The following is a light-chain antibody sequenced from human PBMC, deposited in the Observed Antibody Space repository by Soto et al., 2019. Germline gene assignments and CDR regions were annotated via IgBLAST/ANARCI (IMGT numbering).Light chain of an antibody. Sequence: EIVLTQSPGTLSLSPGERATLSCRASQSVSTSYLAWYQQKAGQAPRLLIYGASSRAAGIPDRFSGSGSGTYFILNISRLEHEDFAMYDCHQYGSSGTFGQGTRVEVK. CDR2: GAS. J-gene: IGKJ1*01. CDR3: HQYGSSGT. V-gene: IGKV3-20*01. CDR1: QSVSTSY.